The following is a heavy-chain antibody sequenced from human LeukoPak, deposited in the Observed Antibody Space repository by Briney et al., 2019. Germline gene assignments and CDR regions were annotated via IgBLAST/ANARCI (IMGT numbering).Heavy chain of an antibody. D-gene: IGHD2-21*02. CDR1: GYTVTGYY. CDR3: ATEHIVVVTAIEIDY. V-gene: IGHV1-2*02. J-gene: IGHJ4*02. CDR2: INPNSGGT. Sequence: GASVKVSCKASGYTVTGYYMHWVRQAPGQGLEWMGWINPNSGGTNYAQKFQGRVTMTRDTSISTAYMELSRLRSDDTAVYYCATEHIVVVTAIEIDYWGQGTLVTVSS.